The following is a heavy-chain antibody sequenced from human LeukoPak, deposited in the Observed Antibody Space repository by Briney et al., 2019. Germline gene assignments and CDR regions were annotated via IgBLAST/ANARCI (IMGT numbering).Heavy chain of an antibody. Sequence: PSETLSLTCAVYGGSFSGYYWSWIRQPPGKGLEWIGEINHSGSTNYNPSLKSRVTISVDTSKNQFSLKVSSVTAADTAVYYCARGRYSYGIEFDYWGQGTLVTVSS. V-gene: IGHV4-34*01. CDR2: INHSGST. J-gene: IGHJ4*02. D-gene: IGHD5-18*01. CDR3: ARGRYSYGIEFDY. CDR1: GGSFSGYY.